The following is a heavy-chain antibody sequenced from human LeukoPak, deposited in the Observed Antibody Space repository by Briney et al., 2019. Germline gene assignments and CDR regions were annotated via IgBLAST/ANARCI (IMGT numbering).Heavy chain of an antibody. Sequence: GKSLKISCKGSGYSFTSYWIGWVRQLPGKGLEWMGIIYPGDSDTRYSPSFQGQVTISADKSISTAYLQWSSLKASDTAMYYCARLDIVVVPAANFDYWGQGTLVTVPS. D-gene: IGHD2-2*03. CDR1: GYSFTSYW. CDR3: ARLDIVVVPAANFDY. V-gene: IGHV5-51*01. J-gene: IGHJ4*02. CDR2: IYPGDSDT.